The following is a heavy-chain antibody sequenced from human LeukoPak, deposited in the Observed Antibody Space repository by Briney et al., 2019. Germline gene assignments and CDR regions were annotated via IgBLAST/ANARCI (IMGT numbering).Heavy chain of an antibody. CDR3: ARDRSNYDILTGPAYGMDV. V-gene: IGHV4-59*01. D-gene: IGHD3-9*01. CDR2: IYYSGST. J-gene: IGHJ6*02. Sequence: SETLSLTCTVSGGSISSYYWSWIRQPPGKGLEWIGYIYYSGSTNYNPSLKSRVIISVDTSKNQFSLKLSSVTAADTAVYYCARDRSNYDILTGPAYGMDVWGQGTTVTVSS. CDR1: GGSISSYY.